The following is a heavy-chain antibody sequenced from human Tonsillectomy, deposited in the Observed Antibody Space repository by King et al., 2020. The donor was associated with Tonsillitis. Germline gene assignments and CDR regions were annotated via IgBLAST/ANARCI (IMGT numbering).Heavy chain of an antibody. J-gene: IGHJ4*02. D-gene: IGHD5-18*01. V-gene: IGHV3-11*06. CDR2: ISSSSGST. CDR1: GFTFSDYY. Sequence: HVQLVESGGGLLKPGGSLRLSCAASGFTFSDYYMSWLRQAPGKGLEWVSYISSSSGSTNYADSVKGRFTISRDNAKNLLYLQMNTLRAEDTAVYYCARGGMEAMLTGWGQGTLVTVSS. CDR3: ARGGMEAMLTG.